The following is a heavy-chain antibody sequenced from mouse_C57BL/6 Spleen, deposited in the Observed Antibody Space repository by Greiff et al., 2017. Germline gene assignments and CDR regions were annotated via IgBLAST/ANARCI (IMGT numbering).Heavy chain of an antibody. D-gene: IGHD1-1*01. CDR2: IYPGDGDT. Sequence: VMLVESGAELVKPGASVKISCKASGYAFSSYWMNWVKQRPGQGLEWIGQIYPGDGDTNYNGKFKGKATLTADKSSSTAYMQLSSLTSEDTAVYFCARGGATVVATDYWGQGTTLTVSS. CDR3: ARGGATVVATDY. V-gene: IGHV1-80*01. CDR1: GYAFSSYW. J-gene: IGHJ2*01.